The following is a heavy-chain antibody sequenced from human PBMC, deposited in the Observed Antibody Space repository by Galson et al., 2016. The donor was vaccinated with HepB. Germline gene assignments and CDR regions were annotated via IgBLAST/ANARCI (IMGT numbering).Heavy chain of an antibody. Sequence: SLRLSCAASGFAFSDYYMNWIRQAPGKGLEWVSYISSGGSTQMYAESVQGRFTISRDNTKNSEYLQMDSLRAEDTALYFCARDSTGWNFDYWGQGALVTVSS. J-gene: IGHJ4*02. CDR2: ISSGGSTQ. CDR3: ARDSTGWNFDY. D-gene: IGHD2-8*02. CDR1: GFAFSDYY. V-gene: IGHV3-11*01.